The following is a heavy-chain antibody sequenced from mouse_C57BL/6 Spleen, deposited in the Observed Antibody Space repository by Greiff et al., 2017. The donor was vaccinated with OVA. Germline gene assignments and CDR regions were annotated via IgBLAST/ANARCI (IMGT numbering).Heavy chain of an antibody. CDR2: INPNNGGT. J-gene: IGHJ4*01. Sequence: EVQLVESGPELVKPGASVKMSCKASGYTFTDYNMHWVKQSHGKSLEWIGYINPNNGGTSYNQKFKGKATLTVNKSSSTAYMELRSLTSEDSAVYYCAKIYDAMDYWGQGTSVTVSS. V-gene: IGHV1-22*01. CDR3: AKIYDAMDY. CDR1: GYTFTDYN.